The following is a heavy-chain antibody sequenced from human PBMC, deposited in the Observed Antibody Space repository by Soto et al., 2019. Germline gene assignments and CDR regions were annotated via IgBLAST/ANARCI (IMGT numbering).Heavy chain of an antibody. CDR1: GGTFSSYA. CDR3: ARDLGSSSDY. V-gene: IGHV1-69*06. CDR2: IIPIFGTA. Sequence: VASVKVSCKASGGTFSSYAISWVRQAPGQGLGWMGGIIPIFGTANYAQKFQGRVTITADKSTSTAYMELSSLRSEDTAVYYCARDLGSSSDYWGQGTLVTVSS. D-gene: IGHD6-6*01. J-gene: IGHJ4*02.